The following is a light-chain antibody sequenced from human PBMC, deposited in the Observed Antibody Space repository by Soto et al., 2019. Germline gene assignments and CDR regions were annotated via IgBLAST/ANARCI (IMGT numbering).Light chain of an antibody. CDR1: SSDVGSFNY. J-gene: IGLJ1*01. V-gene: IGLV2-11*01. Sequence: QSVLTQPRSVSGSPGQSVAISCTGTSSDVGSFNYVSWYQQHPDKAPKLMIYDVTKRPSGVPDRFSGSKSGSTASLTISGLQAEDEADYYCCSYAGSPYVFGTGTKVTVL. CDR3: CSYAGSPYV. CDR2: DVT.